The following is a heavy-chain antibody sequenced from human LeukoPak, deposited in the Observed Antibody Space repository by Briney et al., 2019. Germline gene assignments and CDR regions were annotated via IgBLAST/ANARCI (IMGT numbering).Heavy chain of an antibody. CDR2: INHSGST. J-gene: IGHJ4*02. CDR3: ARGNVDTAMAGIDY. D-gene: IGHD5-18*01. Sequence: SETLSLTCAVYGGSFSGYYWSWIRQPPGKGLEWIGEINHSGSTNYNPSLKSRVTISVDTSKNQFSLRLSSVTAADTAVYYCARGNVDTAMAGIDYWGQGTLVTVSS. V-gene: IGHV4-34*01. CDR1: GGSFSGYY.